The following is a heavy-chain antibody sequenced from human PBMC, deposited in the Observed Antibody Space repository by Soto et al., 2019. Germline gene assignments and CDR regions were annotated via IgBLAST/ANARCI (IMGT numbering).Heavy chain of an antibody. CDR3: AHRVAARPFGT. CDR2: IYWDDDK. D-gene: IGHD6-6*01. V-gene: IGHV2-5*02. Sequence: QITLKESGPPLVKPTQTLTLTCTFSGFSLTTTGVGVGWIRQPPGKALEWLALIYWDDDKRYSPSLKSRLTITKDTSKNQVVLTMTNMEPVDTATYYCAHRVAARPFGTWGQGTLVTVSS. CDR1: GFSLTTTGVG. J-gene: IGHJ4*02.